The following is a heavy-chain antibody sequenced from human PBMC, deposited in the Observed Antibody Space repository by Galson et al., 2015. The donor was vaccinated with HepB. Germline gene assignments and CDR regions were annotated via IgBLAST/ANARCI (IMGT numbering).Heavy chain of an antibody. D-gene: IGHD3-10*01. V-gene: IGHV3-64D*06. CDR3: VSSGGLLWFGEPFEL. J-gene: IGHJ5*02. CDR2: ISSNGGST. Sequence: SLRLSCAASGFTFSSYAMHWVRQAPGKGLEYVSAISSNGGSTYYADSVKGRFTISRDNSKNTLYLQMSSLRAEDTAVYYCVSSGGLLWFGEPFELWGQGTLVTVSS. CDR1: GFTFSSYA.